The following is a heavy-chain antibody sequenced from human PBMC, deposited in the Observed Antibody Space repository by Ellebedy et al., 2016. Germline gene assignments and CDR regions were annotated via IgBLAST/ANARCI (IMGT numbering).Heavy chain of an antibody. CDR2: VGTGYDA. D-gene: IGHD6-6*01. J-gene: IGHJ4*02. CDR3: VRGGNAPGSSPYFDS. V-gene: IGHV3-13*01. Sequence: GGSLRLSXEGSGFTFSRFDIHWVRQSAGNGLEWVSSVGTGYDAHSADSVKGRFTVSRDHARNSVYLQMNSLRAGDTAVYYCVRGGNAPGSSPYFDSWGQGTLVTVSS. CDR1: GFTFSRFD.